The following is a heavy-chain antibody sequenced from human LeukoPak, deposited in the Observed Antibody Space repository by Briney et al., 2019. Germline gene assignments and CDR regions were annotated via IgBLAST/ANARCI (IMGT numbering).Heavy chain of an antibody. D-gene: IGHD2-15*01. V-gene: IGHV3-21*01. CDR1: GFTFSSYS. CDR3: ARECGEFGVVAAKECGMDV. Sequence: PGGSLRLSCAASGFTFSSYSMNWVRQAPGKGLEWVSSISSSSSYIYYADSVKGRFTISRDNAKNSLYLQMNSLRAEDTAVYYCARECGEFGVVAAKECGMDVWGQGTTVTVSS. J-gene: IGHJ6*02. CDR2: ISSSSSYI.